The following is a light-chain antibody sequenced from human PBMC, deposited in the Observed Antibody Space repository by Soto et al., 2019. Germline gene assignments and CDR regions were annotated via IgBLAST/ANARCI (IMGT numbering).Light chain of an antibody. Sequence: QSALTQPRSVSGSPGQPVAISCTGTSRDVDAYDFVSWYQHHPGKAPKLIISEVSKRPSGVSHRFSGSKSGNTASLTISGLQAEDEADYFCCSFAGSFYVFGTGTKVTVL. J-gene: IGLJ1*01. CDR1: SRDVDAYDF. CDR3: CSFAGSFYV. CDR2: EVS. V-gene: IGLV2-11*01.